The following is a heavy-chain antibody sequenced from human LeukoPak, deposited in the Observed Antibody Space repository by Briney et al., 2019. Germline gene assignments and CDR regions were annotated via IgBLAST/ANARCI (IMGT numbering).Heavy chain of an antibody. J-gene: IGHJ4*02. CDR2: INHSGST. V-gene: IGHV4-34*01. Sequence: SETLSLTCAVYGGSFSGYYWSWIRQPPGKGLEWIGEINHSGSTNYNPSLKSRVTISVDTSKNQFSLKLSSVTAADTAVYYCARGRHDSSGYYLYYFDYWGQGTLVTVSS. D-gene: IGHD3-22*01. CDR3: ARGRHDSSGYYLYYFDY. CDR1: GGSFSGYY.